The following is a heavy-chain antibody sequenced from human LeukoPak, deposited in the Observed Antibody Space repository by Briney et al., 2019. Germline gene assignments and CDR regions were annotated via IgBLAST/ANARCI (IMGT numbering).Heavy chain of an antibody. CDR2: IRQDGNEI. J-gene: IGHJ5*02. Sequence: PGGSLRLSCAASGFIFSSSWMTWVRQAPGLGLEWVANIRQDGNEIFYVDSVKGRFTITRDNAKNSLYLQMNSLRAEDTAVYYCAKDLDWFDPWGQGTLVTVSS. V-gene: IGHV3-7*03. CDR1: GFIFSSSW. D-gene: IGHD3-16*01. CDR3: AKDLDWFDP.